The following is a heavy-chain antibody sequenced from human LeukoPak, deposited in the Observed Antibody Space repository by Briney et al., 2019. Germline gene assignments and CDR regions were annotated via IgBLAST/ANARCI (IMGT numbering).Heavy chain of an antibody. CDR3: ARGVYDSRLDAFDN. V-gene: IGHV3-43*01. J-gene: IGHJ3*02. CDR1: GFTFDDYT. D-gene: IGHD3-22*01. Sequence: GGSLRLSCAASGFTFDDYTRHWVRQAPGKGLEWVSLISWDGGSTYYADSVKGRFTISRDNSKNSLYLQMNSLRTEDTALYYCARGVYDSRLDAFDNWGQGTMVTVSS. CDR2: ISWDGGST.